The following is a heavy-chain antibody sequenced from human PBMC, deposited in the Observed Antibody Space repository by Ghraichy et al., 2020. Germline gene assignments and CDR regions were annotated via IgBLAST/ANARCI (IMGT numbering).Heavy chain of an antibody. CDR2: INPNSGGT. CDR3: ARIKYGIGYCSSTSCYVYDY. V-gene: IGHV1-2*06. CDR1: GNTFTGYY. D-gene: IGHD2-2*01. J-gene: IGHJ4*02. Sequence: ASVKVSCKASGNTFTGYYMHWVRQAPGQGLEWMGRINPNSGGTNYAQKFQGRVTMTRDTSISTAYMELSRLRSDDTAVYYCARIKYGIGYCSSTSCYVYDYWGQGTLVTVSS.